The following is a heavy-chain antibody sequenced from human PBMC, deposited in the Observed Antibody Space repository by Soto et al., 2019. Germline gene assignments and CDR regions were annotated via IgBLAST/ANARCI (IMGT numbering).Heavy chain of an antibody. D-gene: IGHD4-17*01. CDR3: AREPKTTGVHHWAFNYFYS. CDR2: ISYDGTNK. CDR1: GFSFSISP. Sequence: QVQLVESGGGVVQPGRSLRLSCAASGFSFSISPMHWVRQAPGKGPEWVALISYDGTNKFYADSVKGLFTISRDNSKTTLYLHVDILRPEDAAVYYCAREPKTTGVHHWAFNYFYSWGQGTLVTVSS. J-gene: IGHJ4*02. V-gene: IGHV3-30-3*01.